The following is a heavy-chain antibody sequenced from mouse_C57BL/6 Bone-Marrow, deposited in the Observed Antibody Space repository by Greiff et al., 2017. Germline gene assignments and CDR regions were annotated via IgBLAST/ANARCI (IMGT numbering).Heavy chain of an antibody. V-gene: IGHV1-19*01. CDR1: GYTFTDYY. D-gene: IGHD2-14*01. CDR3: ARRDYPRYGYAMDY. CDR2: INPYNGGT. J-gene: IGHJ4*01. Sequence: VQLQQSGPVLVKPGASVKMSCKASGYTFTDYYMNWVKQSHGKSLEWIGVINPYNGGTSYNQKFKGKATLTVDKSSSTAYMELNSLTSEDSAVYYCARRDYPRYGYAMDYWGQGTSVTVSS.